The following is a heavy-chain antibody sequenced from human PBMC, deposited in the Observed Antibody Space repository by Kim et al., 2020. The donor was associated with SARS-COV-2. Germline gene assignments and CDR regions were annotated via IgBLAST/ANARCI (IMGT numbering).Heavy chain of an antibody. V-gene: IGHV3-23*01. D-gene: IGHD3-9*01. J-gene: IGHJ3*02. CDR1: GFTFSSYA. CDR2: ISGSGGST. CDR3: AKSSDILTPFAEAFDI. Sequence: GGSLRLSCAASGFTFSSYAMSWVRQAPGKGLEWVSAISGSGGSTYYADSVKGRFTISRDNSKNTLYLQMNSLRAEDTAVYYCAKSSDILTPFAEAFDIWGQGTMVTVSS.